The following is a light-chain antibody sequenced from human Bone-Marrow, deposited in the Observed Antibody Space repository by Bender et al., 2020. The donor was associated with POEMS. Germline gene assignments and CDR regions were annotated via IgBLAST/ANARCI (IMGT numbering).Light chain of an antibody. CDR2: EVN. Sequence: LTQPLSVSESPGATVTISCTRSGGSIASNSVQWYQQHPGKAPKLMIYEVNKRPSGVSTRFSGSKSGNTASLTISGLQAEDEADYYCCSYAGSRTYWIFGGGTRLTVL. J-gene: IGLJ2*01. CDR1: GGSIASNS. V-gene: IGLV2-23*02. CDR3: CSYAGSRTYWI.